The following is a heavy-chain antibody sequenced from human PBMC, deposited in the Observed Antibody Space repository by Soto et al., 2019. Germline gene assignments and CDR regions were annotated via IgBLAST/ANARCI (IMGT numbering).Heavy chain of an antibody. D-gene: IGHD5-12*01. V-gene: IGHV1-46*01. CDR2: INPSGGST. CDR1: GYTFTSYY. J-gene: IGHJ4*02. Sequence: QVQLVQSGAEVKKPGASVKVSCKASGYTFTSYYMHWVRQAPGQGLEWMGIINPSGGSTSYVQKFQGRVTMTRDTSTSTVYMELSSLISEDTAVYYCGRGSLRDGYNTSPFDYWGQGTLVTVSS. CDR3: GRGSLRDGYNTSPFDY.